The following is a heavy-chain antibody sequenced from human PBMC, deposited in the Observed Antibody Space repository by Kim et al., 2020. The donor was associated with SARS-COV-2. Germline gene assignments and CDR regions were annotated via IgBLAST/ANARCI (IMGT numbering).Heavy chain of an antibody. CDR1: GGSISSYY. J-gene: IGHJ3*02. CDR2: IYYSGST. V-gene: IGHV4-59*08. Sequence: SETLSLTCTVSGGSISSYYWSWIRQPPGKGLEWIGYIYYSGSTNYNPSLKSRVTISVDTSKNQFSLKLSSVTAADTAVYYCARHWGQYQRQGAFDIWGQGTMVTVSS. D-gene: IGHD2-2*01. CDR3: ARHWGQYQRQGAFDI.